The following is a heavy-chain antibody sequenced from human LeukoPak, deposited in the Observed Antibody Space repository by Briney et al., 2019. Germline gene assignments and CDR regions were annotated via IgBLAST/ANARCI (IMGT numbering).Heavy chain of an antibody. V-gene: IGHV3-49*04. CDR3: TRDRERYSDSSGYYNY. D-gene: IGHD3-22*01. J-gene: IGHJ4*02. Sequence: GGSLRLSYTASGFTFGDYAMSWVRQAPGKGMEWVGFIRSKAYGGTTEYAASVKGRFTISRDDSKSIAYLQMNSLKTEDTAVYYCTRDRERYSDSSGYYNYWGQGTPVTVSS. CDR2: IRSKAYGGTT. CDR1: GFTFGDYA.